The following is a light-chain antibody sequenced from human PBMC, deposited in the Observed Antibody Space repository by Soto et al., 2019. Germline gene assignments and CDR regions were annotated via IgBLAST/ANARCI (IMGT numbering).Light chain of an antibody. V-gene: IGKV1-33*01. CDR3: QQYDNLPLP. Sequence: DIQMTQSPSSLSASVGDRVTITCQASQDISNYLNWDQQKPGKAPKLLIYDASNLETGVPSRFSGSGSGTAFTFTISSLQPEDIATYYCQQYDNLPLPVGGGTKVEIK. J-gene: IGKJ4*01. CDR1: QDISNY. CDR2: DAS.